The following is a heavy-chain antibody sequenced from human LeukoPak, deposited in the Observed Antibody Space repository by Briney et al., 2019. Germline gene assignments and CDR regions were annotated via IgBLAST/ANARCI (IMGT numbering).Heavy chain of an antibody. CDR3: SRDMWVFAVDDNDAFDI. CDR1: GFTFSSYS. J-gene: IGHJ3*02. D-gene: IGHD3-3*01. V-gene: IGHV3-48*01. CDR2: INSNSSTI. Sequence: GGSLRHSCAASGFTFSSYSMNWVRQAPGKGLEWVSYINSNSSTISYADSVKGRFTISRDNAKNSLYLQMNILRAEDTAVYYCSRDMWVFAVDDNDAFDIWGQGTMVTVSS.